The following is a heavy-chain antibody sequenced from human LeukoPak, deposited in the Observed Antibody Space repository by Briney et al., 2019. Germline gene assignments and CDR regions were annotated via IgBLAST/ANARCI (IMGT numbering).Heavy chain of an antibody. CDR2: INPSGGST. Sequence: ASVKVSCKASGYTFTSYYMHWVRQAPGQGLEWMGIINPSGGSTSYAQKFQGRVTMTRDMSTSTVYMELSSLRSEDTAVYYCARVRRAYYDSSGYSVDYFDHWGQGTLVTVSS. CDR1: GYTFTSYY. V-gene: IGHV1-46*01. D-gene: IGHD3-22*01. CDR3: ARVRRAYYDSSGYSVDYFDH. J-gene: IGHJ4*02.